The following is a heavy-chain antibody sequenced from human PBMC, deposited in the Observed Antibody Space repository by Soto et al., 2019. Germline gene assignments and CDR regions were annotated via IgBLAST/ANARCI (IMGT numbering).Heavy chain of an antibody. D-gene: IGHD3-10*01. CDR1: GGSFSGYF. CDR2: INHSGST. J-gene: IGHJ6*02. V-gene: IGHV4-34*01. Sequence: PSETLSLTCGVYGGSFSGYFCTWIRQPPGKGLEWIGEINHSGSTNYNPSLKSRLTTSVDTSKNQFSLKLRSVTAADTAVYYCARGRYGSGSYRLHYYYGLDVWGQGTTVTV. CDR3: ARGRYGSGSYRLHYYYGLDV.